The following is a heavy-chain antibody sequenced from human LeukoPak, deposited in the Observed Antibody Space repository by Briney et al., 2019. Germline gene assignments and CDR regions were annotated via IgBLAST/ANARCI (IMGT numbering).Heavy chain of an antibody. J-gene: IGHJ3*02. D-gene: IGHD3-9*01. CDR2: ISGSGGST. CDR3: ARGYFWAFDI. Sequence: GGSLRLSCAASGFTFSSYVMSWVRQAPGKGLEWVSVISGSGGSTYYADSVKGRFTISRDSSKNTLYLQMDSLRAEDTAVYYCARGYFWAFDIWGQGTMVTVSS. V-gene: IGHV3-23*01. CDR1: GFTFSSYV.